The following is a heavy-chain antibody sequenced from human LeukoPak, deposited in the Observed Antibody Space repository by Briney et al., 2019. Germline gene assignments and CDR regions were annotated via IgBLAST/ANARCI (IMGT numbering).Heavy chain of an antibody. CDR3: ARDDGSYSYFDY. D-gene: IGHD1-26*01. J-gene: IGHJ4*02. CDR2: IYYSGST. V-gene: IGHV4-61*01. CDR1: GGSVSSGSYY. Sequence: SETLSLTCTVSGGSVSSGSYYWSWIRQPPGKGLEWIGYIYYSGSTNYNPSLKSRVTISVDKSKNQFSLKLSSVTAADTAVYYCARDDGSYSYFDYWGQGTLVTVSS.